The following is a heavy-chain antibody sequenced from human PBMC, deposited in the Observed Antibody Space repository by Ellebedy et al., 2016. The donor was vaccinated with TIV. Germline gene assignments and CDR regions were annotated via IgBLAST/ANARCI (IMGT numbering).Heavy chain of an antibody. CDR1: GFTFNSYA. V-gene: IGHV3-30-3*01. CDR3: ARDLDKSSGWYGGAAY. Sequence: GESLKISCAASGFTFNSYAMHWVRQAPGKGLEWVAVISSDGCSKYYVDSVKGRFTISRDNSMTTLYLEMNSLRAEDTAVYYCARDLDKSSGWYGGAAYWGKGTLVTGSS. D-gene: IGHD6-19*01. J-gene: IGHJ4*02. CDR2: ISSDGCSK.